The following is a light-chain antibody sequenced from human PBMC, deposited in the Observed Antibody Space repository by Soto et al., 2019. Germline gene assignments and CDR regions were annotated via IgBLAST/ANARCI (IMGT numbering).Light chain of an antibody. CDR3: QQFGGSPPRFT. CDR2: GTS. V-gene: IGKV3-20*01. J-gene: IGKJ3*01. Sequence: EIVLTQSPGTLSLSPGERATLTCRASQTITSFYLAWYQQKPGQAPRLLIYGTSTRATGIPDRFSGSGSGTDFTFTIRKLEPEDFAVYYCQQFGGSPPRFTFGPGTKVDIK. CDR1: QTITSFY.